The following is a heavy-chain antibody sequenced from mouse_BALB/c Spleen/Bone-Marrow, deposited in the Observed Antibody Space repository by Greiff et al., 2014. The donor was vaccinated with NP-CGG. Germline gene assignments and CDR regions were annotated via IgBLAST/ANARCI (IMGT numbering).Heavy chain of an antibody. CDR2: ISSGGSYT. Sequence: EVQLVESGGGLVKPGGSLKLSCAASGFTFSSYTMSWVRQTPEKRLEWVATISSGGSYTNYPDSVKGRFTISRDNAKNTLYLQMSSLKSEDTAMYYCTRDLYDGYYYYAMDYWGQGTSVTVSS. D-gene: IGHD2-3*01. V-gene: IGHV5-6-4*01. CDR1: GFTFSSYT. CDR3: TRDLYDGYYYYAMDY. J-gene: IGHJ4*01.